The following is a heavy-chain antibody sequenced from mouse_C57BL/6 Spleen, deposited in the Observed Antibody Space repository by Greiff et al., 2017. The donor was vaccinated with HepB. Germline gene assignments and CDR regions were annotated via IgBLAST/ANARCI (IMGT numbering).Heavy chain of an antibody. D-gene: IGHD3-2*02. Sequence: EVQLQESGPGLVKPSQSLSLTCSVTGYSITSGYYWNWIRQFPGNKLEWMGYISYDGSNNYNPSLKNRISITRDTSKNQFFLKLNSVTTEDTATYYCARGSGYVGDFDYWGQGTTLTVSS. CDR1: GYSITSGYY. CDR3: ARGSGYVGDFDY. CDR2: ISYDGSN. J-gene: IGHJ2*01. V-gene: IGHV3-6*01.